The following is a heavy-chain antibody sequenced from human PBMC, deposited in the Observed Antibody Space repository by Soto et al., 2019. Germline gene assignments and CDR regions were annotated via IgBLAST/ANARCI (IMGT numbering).Heavy chain of an antibody. Sequence: SETLSLTCVVNGESFSGHFWSWIRQSPGKGLEWIGEINDSGSTNKNPSLKSRVSISVDSSKDQFSLNLRFLTAADTAVYYCARDRQDSSSWYYFDYWGQGTLVTVSS. CDR2: INDSGST. D-gene: IGHD6-13*01. CDR1: GESFSGHF. J-gene: IGHJ4*02. CDR3: ARDRQDSSSWYYFDY. V-gene: IGHV4-34*01.